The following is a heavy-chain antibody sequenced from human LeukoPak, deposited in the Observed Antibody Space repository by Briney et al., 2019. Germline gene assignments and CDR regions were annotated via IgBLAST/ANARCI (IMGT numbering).Heavy chain of an antibody. V-gene: IGHV1-8*01. CDR1: GYTFTSYD. CDR2: MNPNSGNT. J-gene: IGHJ6*02. CDR3: AARYFDWFGGDYYYGMDV. Sequence: VASVKVSCKASGYTFTSYDINWVRQATGQGLEWMGWMNPNSGNTGYAQKFQGRVTMTGNTSISTAYMELSSLRSEDTAVYYCAARYFDWFGGDYYYGMDVWGQGTTVTVSS. D-gene: IGHD3-9*01.